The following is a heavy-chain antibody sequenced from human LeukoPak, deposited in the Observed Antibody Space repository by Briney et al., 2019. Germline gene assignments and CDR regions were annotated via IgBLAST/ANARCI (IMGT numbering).Heavy chain of an antibody. D-gene: IGHD1-26*01. CDR1: GFTFSSYG. J-gene: IGHJ3*02. V-gene: IGHV3-30*02. CDR2: IRYDGSNK. Sequence: GGSLRLSCAASGFTFSSYGMHWVRQAPGKGLEWVTFIRYDGSNKYYADSVKGRFTISRDNSKNTLYLQMDSLRPEDTAVYYCARDVGRGSDAFDIWGQGTMVTVSS. CDR3: ARDVGRGSDAFDI.